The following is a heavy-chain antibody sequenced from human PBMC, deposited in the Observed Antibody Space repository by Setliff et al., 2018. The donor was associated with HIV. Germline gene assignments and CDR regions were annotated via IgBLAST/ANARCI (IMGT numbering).Heavy chain of an antibody. J-gene: IGHJ4*02. Sequence: GESLTISCKGSGYGFSNYWLAWVRPTPGKGLEWMGIIYPGDSDTRYSPSFQGQVTFSADKSINTAYLQWGSLKASDTGIYFCARQTSRYITLSPPDYWGQGTLVTVSS. CDR3: ARQTSRYITLSPPDY. V-gene: IGHV5-51*01. CDR1: GYGFSNYW. CDR2: IYPGDSDT. D-gene: IGHD3-9*01.